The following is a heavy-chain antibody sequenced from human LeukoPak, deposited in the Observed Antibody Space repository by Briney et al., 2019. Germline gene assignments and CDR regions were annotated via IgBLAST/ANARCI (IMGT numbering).Heavy chain of an antibody. CDR3: ARDPDHYYDSSGYCGPSYYFDY. V-gene: IGHV4-38-2*02. CDR2: IYHSGST. CDR1: GYSISSGYY. Sequence: SETPSLTCTVSGYSISSGYYWGWIRQPPGKGLEWIGSIYHSGSTHYNPSLKSRVTISVDTSKNQFSLKLSSVTAADTSVYYCARDPDHYYDSSGYCGPSYYFDYWGQGTLVTVSS. J-gene: IGHJ4*02. D-gene: IGHD3-22*01.